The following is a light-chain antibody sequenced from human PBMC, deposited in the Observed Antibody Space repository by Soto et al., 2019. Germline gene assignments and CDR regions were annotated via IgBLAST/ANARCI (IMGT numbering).Light chain of an antibody. V-gene: IGLV2-23*02. Sequence: QSAVTQPASVSGSPGRSITISCTGTSSDVGGYNLVSWYQQHPGKAPKLMIYEVTKRPSGVSNRFSGSKSGNTASLTISGLQAEDEADYYCCSYAGRSTSAVFGGGTQLTVL. CDR1: SSDVGGYNL. J-gene: IGLJ2*01. CDR3: CSYAGRSTSAV. CDR2: EVT.